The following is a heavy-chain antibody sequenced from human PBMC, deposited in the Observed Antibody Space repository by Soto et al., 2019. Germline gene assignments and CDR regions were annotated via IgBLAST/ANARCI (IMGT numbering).Heavy chain of an antibody. CDR1: GVSISSSH. CDR2: IYYTGTT. D-gene: IGHD3-10*02. Sequence: LSLTCTVSGVSISSSHWSWLRQSPGTGLEWIGYIYYTGTTNYNPSLKRRVTISLDTAKNQFSPNVNSLTTADTAVYYCASYVRGPAFYLDSWGQGTLVTVSS. CDR3: ASYVRGPAFYLDS. V-gene: IGHV4-59*01. J-gene: IGHJ4*02.